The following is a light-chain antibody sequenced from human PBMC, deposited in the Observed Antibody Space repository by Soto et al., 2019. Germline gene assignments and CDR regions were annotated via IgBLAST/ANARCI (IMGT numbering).Light chain of an antibody. CDR1: SIDVGSYNR. Sequence: QSALTQPASVSGSPGQSITISCTGTSIDVGSYNRVSWYQQHPGKAPKLMIYEGSKRPSGVSNRFSGSKSGNTASLTISGLQAEDEADYYCCSYAGSSTFDVVFGGGTKLTVL. J-gene: IGLJ2*01. V-gene: IGLV2-23*03. CDR2: EGS. CDR3: CSYAGSSTFDVV.